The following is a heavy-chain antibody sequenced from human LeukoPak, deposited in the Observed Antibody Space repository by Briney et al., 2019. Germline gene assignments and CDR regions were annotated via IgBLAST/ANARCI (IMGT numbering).Heavy chain of an antibody. Sequence: SETLSLTCTVSGRSISNSGYYWVWIRLPPGKGLEWIGTIYSDGSTYYNPSLKTRVTISVDTSKNQFSLKLSSVNDADTSVYYCARTFGSGRKIYFDYWGQGILVTVSS. CDR3: ARTFGSGRKIYFDY. V-gene: IGHV4-39*01. CDR1: GRSISNSGYY. J-gene: IGHJ4*02. D-gene: IGHD6-19*01. CDR2: IYSDGST.